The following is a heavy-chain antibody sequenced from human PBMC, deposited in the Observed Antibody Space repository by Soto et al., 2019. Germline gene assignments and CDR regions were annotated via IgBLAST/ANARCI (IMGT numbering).Heavy chain of an antibody. D-gene: IGHD3-22*01. Sequence: SVKVSCKASGGTFSSYAISWVRQAPGQGLEWMGGIIPIFGTANYAQKFQGRVTITADESTSTACMELSSLRSEDTAVYYCARESPRFDSSGYSGPFDYWGQGTLVTVSS. CDR2: IIPIFGTA. CDR1: GGTFSSYA. V-gene: IGHV1-69*13. CDR3: ARESPRFDSSGYSGPFDY. J-gene: IGHJ4*02.